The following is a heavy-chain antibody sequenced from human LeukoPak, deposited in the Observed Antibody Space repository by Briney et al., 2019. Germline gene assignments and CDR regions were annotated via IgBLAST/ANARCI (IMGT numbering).Heavy chain of an antibody. CDR2: ISYDGSNK. D-gene: IGHD3-22*01. J-gene: IGHJ4*02. Sequence: GGSLRLSCAASGFTFSSYAMHWVRQAPGKGLEWVAVISYDGSNKYYADSVKGRFTISRDNSKNTLYLQMNSLRAEDTAVYYCARRGYYDSSGYLGYWGQGTLVTVSS. V-gene: IGHV3-30*04. CDR3: ARRGYYDSSGYLGY. CDR1: GFTFSSYA.